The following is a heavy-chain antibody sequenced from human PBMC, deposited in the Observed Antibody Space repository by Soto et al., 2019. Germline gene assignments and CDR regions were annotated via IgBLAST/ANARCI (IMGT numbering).Heavy chain of an antibody. Sequence: QVQLVQSGAEVKKPGASVKVSCKASGYTFTSYGISCVRQAPGQGLEWMGWISAYNGNTNYAQKLQGRGTMTTHTTKSTAYMELRRLRPVATAVSYCARLYCSAGSCYFPVSYYYYMDVWGKGTTVTVSS. D-gene: IGHD2-15*01. CDR2: ISAYNGNT. J-gene: IGHJ6*03. CDR1: GYTFTSYG. CDR3: ARLYCSAGSCYFPVSYYYYMDV. V-gene: IGHV1-18*01.